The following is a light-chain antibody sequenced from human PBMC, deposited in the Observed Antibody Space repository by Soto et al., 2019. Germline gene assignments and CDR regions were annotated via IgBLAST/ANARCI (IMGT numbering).Light chain of an antibody. CDR3: QQYYSYPLT. CDR2: KAS. Sequence: DIQMTQSPSTLSASVGDRVTITCRASQSISSWLAWYQQKPGKAPKLLIYKASSLESGVPSRFSGSGSGTELPLTISSLQPDDFATYYCQQYYSYPLTFGGGTKVEIK. J-gene: IGKJ4*01. CDR1: QSISSW. V-gene: IGKV1-5*03.